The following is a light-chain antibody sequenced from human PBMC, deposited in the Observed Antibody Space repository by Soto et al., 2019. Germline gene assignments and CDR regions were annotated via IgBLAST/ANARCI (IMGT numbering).Light chain of an antibody. CDR3: LLSYRGVRV. J-gene: IGLJ3*02. CDR1: SGTVTTGHY. Sequence: QTVVTQEPSLTVSPGGTVTLTCGSSSGTVTTGHYPYWFQQKPGQAPRTLIYETTNRHSWTPARFSASLLGGKSALTLSGAQPEDEAEYYCLLSYRGVRVFGGGTQLTFL. V-gene: IGLV7-46*01. CDR2: ETT.